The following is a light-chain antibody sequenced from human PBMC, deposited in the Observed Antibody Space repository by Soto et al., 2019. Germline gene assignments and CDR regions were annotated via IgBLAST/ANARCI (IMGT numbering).Light chain of an antibody. CDR3: SSYAASNNFYFV. CDR2: EVT. Sequence: QSALTQPPSASGSPGQAVTISFTGTSSDVGGYNYVSWYQQYPGRAPKLMIYEVTKRPSGVPDRFSGSKSGNTASLTVSGLQAEDEADYYCSSYAASNNFYFVFGGGTTLTVL. V-gene: IGLV2-8*01. CDR1: SSDVGGYNY. J-gene: IGLJ3*02.